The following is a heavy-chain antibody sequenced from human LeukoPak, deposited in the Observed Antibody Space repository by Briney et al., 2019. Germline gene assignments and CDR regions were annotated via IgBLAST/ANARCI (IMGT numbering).Heavy chain of an antibody. CDR2: IIPIFGTA. Sequence: SVKVSCKASGYTFTSYYMHWVRQAPGQGLEWMGGIIPIFGTANYAQKFQGRVTITADESTSTAYMELSSLRSEDTAVYYCARRGYCSSTSCLVGYMDVWGKGTTVTVSS. CDR3: ARRGYCSSTSCLVGYMDV. D-gene: IGHD2-2*01. J-gene: IGHJ6*03. CDR1: GYTFTSYY. V-gene: IGHV1-69*13.